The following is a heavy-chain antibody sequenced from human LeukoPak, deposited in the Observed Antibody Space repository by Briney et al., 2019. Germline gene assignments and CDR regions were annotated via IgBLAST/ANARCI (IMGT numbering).Heavy chain of an antibody. J-gene: IGHJ4*02. CDR1: GFTFSSYA. Sequence: PGGSLRLSCAASGFTFSSYAMHWVRQAPGKGLEWVALIPHDGSNKYYADSVKGRFTVSRDNSKNTLYLQMNSLRAEDTAVYYCVRGAYSSSWLNFDYWGQGTLVTVSS. V-gene: IGHV3-30*04. CDR3: VRGAYSSSWLNFDY. CDR2: IPHDGSNK. D-gene: IGHD6-13*01.